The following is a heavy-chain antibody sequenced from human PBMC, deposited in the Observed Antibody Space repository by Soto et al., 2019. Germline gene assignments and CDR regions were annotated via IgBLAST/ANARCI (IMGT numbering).Heavy chain of an antibody. J-gene: IGHJ1*01. CDR1: GFTVSSYA. Sequence: EVQLLESEGGLVQPGGSLRLSCAASGFTVSSYAMTWVRQAPGKGLEWVSLITGGGDTYYADSVKGRFTISRDNSKNTLYLQMNSLRVEDTAIYYCAKAAGSTWGTEHFQHWGQGTLVTVSS. CDR3: AKAAGSTWGTEHFQH. V-gene: IGHV3-23*01. D-gene: IGHD6-13*01. CDR2: ITGGGDT.